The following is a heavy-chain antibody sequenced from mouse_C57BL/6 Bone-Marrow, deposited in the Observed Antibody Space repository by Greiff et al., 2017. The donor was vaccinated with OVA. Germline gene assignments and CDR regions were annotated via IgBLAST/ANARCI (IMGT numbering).Heavy chain of an antibody. Sequence: VQLQQSGAELVRPGASVKLSCTASGFNIKDDYMHWVKQRPEQGLEWIGWIDPENGDTEYASKFQGKATITADTSSNPAYRQLSSLTSEDTAVYYCTSDGYYWFAYWGQGTLVTVSA. CDR2: IDPENGDT. J-gene: IGHJ3*01. V-gene: IGHV14-4*01. CDR1: GFNIKDDY. CDR3: TSDGYYWFAY. D-gene: IGHD2-3*01.